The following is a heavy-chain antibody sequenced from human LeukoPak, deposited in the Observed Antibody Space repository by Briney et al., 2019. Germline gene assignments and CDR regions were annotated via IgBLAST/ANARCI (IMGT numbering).Heavy chain of an antibody. CDR3: SRNMIVVLGTWRYFDY. D-gene: IGHD3-22*01. Sequence: WASVKVSCKTSGYTFSSYYIHWVRQAPGQGLEWMGIINPSGGSTNYAQKFQGRVTMTRDTSTSTVYMELSSLRSEDTAVYYCSRNMIVVLGTWRYFDYWGQGTLVTVSS. J-gene: IGHJ4*02. CDR2: INPSGGST. V-gene: IGHV1-46*01. CDR1: GYTFSSYY.